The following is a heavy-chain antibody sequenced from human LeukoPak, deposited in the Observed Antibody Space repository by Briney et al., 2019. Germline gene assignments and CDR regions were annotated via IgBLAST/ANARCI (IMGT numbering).Heavy chain of an antibody. D-gene: IGHD2-2*01. CDR2: IYTSGST. J-gene: IGHJ4*02. V-gene: IGHV4-61*02. CDR1: GGSISSGSYY. CDR3: ARVDCSSTSCPIDY. Sequence: PSETLSLTCTVSGGSISSGSYYWSWIRQPAGKGLEWIGRIYTSGSTNYSPSLKSRVTISVDTSKNQFSLKLSSVTAADTAVYYCARVDCSSTSCPIDYWGQGTLVTVSS.